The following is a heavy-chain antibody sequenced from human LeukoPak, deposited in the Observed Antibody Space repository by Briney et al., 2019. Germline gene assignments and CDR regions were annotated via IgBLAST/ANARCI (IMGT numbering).Heavy chain of an antibody. J-gene: IGHJ5*02. V-gene: IGHV4-59*01. D-gene: IGHD4-17*01. CDR3: ARDTSGLRGRGWFDP. CDR1: GGSISSYY. Sequence: SETLSLTCTVSGGSISSYYWSWIRQPPGKGLEWIGCIYYSGSTNYNPSLKSRVTISVDTSKNQFSLKLSSVTAADTAVYYCARDTSGLRGRGWFDPWGQGTLVTVSS. CDR2: IYYSGST.